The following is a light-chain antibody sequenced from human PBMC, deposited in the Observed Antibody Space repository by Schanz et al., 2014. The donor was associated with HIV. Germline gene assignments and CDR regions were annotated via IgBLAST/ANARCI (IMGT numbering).Light chain of an antibody. J-gene: IGKJ2*01. CDR3: QQYDSYPYT. CDR1: QTIGRL. V-gene: IGKV1-5*03. Sequence: IQMTQSPSTVSTSVGDRVTLTCRASQTIGRLLAWYQQKPGRAPKLLIYQASILETGVPSRFSGSGSGTSFTLTITSLQPDDFATYYCQQYDSYPYTFGQGTKLEIK. CDR2: QAS.